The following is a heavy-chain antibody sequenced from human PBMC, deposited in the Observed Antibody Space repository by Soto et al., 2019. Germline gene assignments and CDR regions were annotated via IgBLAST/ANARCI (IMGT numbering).Heavy chain of an antibody. Sequence: SETLSLTCTLSGGSTKFYYWSWIRQSPGKGLEWIGYVYHSGTTNYNPSLKSRVTISVDTSKNQFSLKLSSVTAADTAVYYCARDALKYYYGSGSHFDPWGQGTLVTVSS. CDR2: VYHSGTT. D-gene: IGHD3-10*01. V-gene: IGHV4-59*12. CDR3: ARDALKYYYGSGSHFDP. CDR1: GGSTKFYY. J-gene: IGHJ5*02.